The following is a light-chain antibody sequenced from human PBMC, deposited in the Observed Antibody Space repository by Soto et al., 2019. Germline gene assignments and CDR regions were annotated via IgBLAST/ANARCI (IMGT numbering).Light chain of an antibody. Sequence: VLTQSPGTLSLSPGERASLSCRASQSVRTTYLTWYQHKHGQAPRLLIYGASTRATGVPDRFSGSGSGTDFTLTISRLEPEDLAVYYCQLYGISPPFTFGGGTKVELK. J-gene: IGKJ4*01. CDR2: GAS. V-gene: IGKV3-20*01. CDR3: QLYGISPPFT. CDR1: QSVRTTY.